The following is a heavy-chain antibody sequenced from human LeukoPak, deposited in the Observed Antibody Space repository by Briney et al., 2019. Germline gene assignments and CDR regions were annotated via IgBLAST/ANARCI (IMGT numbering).Heavy chain of an antibody. Sequence: SETLSLTCTVSGGSINSYYWSWLRQPPGKGLEYIGHIYYSGNTDYNPSLKSRVTISVDTSKYQFSLNLSSVTAADTAVYYCALYCSSTSCYPDAFDIWGQGTMVTVSS. CDR2: IYYSGNT. V-gene: IGHV4-59*01. J-gene: IGHJ3*02. D-gene: IGHD2-2*01. CDR3: ALYCSSTSCYPDAFDI. CDR1: GGSINSYY.